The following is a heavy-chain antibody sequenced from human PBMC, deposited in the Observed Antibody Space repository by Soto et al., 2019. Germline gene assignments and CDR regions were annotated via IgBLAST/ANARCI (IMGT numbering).Heavy chain of an antibody. CDR2: ISSSSITI. CDR3: GRLMTNRSSYYSYGMDV. D-gene: IGHD6-6*01. CDR1: GFTFSSYS. V-gene: IGHV3-48*02. J-gene: IGHJ6*02. Sequence: GGSLRLSGAASGFTFSSYSINWVRQAPWKGLEWVSYISSSSITIYYADSVKGRFTISRDNAKNSLYLQMNSLRDEDTAVYYCGRLMTNRSSYYSYGMDVLGQGITVTVSS.